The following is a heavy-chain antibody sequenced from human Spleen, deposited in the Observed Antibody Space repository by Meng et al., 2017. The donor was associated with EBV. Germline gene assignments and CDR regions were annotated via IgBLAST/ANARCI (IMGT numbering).Heavy chain of an antibody. CDR1: GGSNSRGPW. V-gene: IGHV4-4*02. CDR3: ARTEFGIVPNTEEPLGY. CDR2: IHQSGST. J-gene: IGHJ4*02. Sequence: VALSGSGPGLVKPSGTVSLTCAVSGGSNSRGPWWCWVRQPPGKGLEWIGEIHQSGSTNYNPSLKSRVTISLDMSKNQFSLNLNSVTAADTALYYCARTEFGIVPNTEEPLGYWGQGALVTVSS. D-gene: IGHD1-26*01.